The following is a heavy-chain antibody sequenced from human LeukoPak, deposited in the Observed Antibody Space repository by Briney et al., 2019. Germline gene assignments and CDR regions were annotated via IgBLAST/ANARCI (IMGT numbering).Heavy chain of an antibody. CDR1: GFTFSTYW. CDR2: IGTDGSST. D-gene: IGHD1-26*01. V-gene: IGHV3-74*01. CDR3: ARVGGSPYFDY. J-gene: IGHJ4*02. Sequence: GGSLRLSCAASGFTFSTYWMHWGRQVPGKGPVWVSRIGTDGSSTSYADSVRGRFTISRDNAKYTLYLQMNSLRAEDTAVYYCARVGGSPYFDYWGQGSLVTVSS.